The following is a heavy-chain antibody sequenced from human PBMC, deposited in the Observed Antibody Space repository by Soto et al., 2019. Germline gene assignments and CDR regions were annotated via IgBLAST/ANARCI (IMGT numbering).Heavy chain of an antibody. J-gene: IGHJ5*01. D-gene: IGHD2-21*02. V-gene: IGHV3-11*06. Sequence: RQVLEKKKEWISYSSNSGTFSRYADSVKGRFSISRDNTKNLLYLQMNSLRAEDTAVYYCERSGDPCNRLDS. CDR3: ERSGDPCNRLDS. CDR2: SSNSGTFS.